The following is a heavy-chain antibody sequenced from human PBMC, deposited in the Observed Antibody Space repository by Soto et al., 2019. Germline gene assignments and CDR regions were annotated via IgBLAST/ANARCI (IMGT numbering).Heavy chain of an antibody. CDR1: GYTFTSYD. Sequence: QVQLVQSGAEVKKPGASVKVSCKASGYTFTSYDINWVRQATGQGLEWMGWMNPNSGNTGYAQKFQGRVTMTRNTSISTAYMALSSLTPADPAVYYCASEGVRGMDVWGQGTTVTVSS. CDR3: ASEGVRGMDV. V-gene: IGHV1-8*01. CDR2: MNPNSGNT. D-gene: IGHD3-16*01. J-gene: IGHJ6*02.